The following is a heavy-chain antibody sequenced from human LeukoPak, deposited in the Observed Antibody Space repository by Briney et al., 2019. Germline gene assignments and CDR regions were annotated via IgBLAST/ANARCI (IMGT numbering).Heavy chain of an antibody. D-gene: IGHD1-1*01. J-gene: IGHJ4*02. V-gene: IGHV3-20*04. CDR2: I. CDR1: GFTFDDYG. CDR3: ARDLSDNWYTFGY. Sequence: EGSLRLSCEDSGFTFDDYGMSWVRQAPGKGLEWVSGIYADSVKGRFTISRDNAKNSLYLQMNSLRAEDTALYYCARDLSDNWYTFGYWGRGTLVTVSS.